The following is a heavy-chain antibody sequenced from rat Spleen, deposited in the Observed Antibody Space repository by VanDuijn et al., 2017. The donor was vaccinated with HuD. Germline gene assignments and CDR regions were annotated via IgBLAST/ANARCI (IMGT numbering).Heavy chain of an antibody. D-gene: IGHD1-12*02. CDR3: TIVTMMVLRD. CDR2: INIGGGDT. V-gene: IGHV5S13*01. CDR1: GFAFRNYG. Sequence: EVQLVESGGGLVEPGRSLKLSCAASGFAFRNYGMAWVRQTLTKGLEWVAFINIGGGDTYYRDSVKGRFTISRDNAKNTQYLQMDSLRSEDTATYYCTIVTMMVLRDWGQGVMVTVSS. J-gene: IGHJ2*01.